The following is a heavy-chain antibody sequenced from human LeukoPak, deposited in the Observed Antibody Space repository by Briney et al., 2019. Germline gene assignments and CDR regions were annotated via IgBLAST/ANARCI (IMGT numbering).Heavy chain of an antibody. Sequence: KPSETLSLTCTVSGYSISSGYYWGWIRQPPGKGLEWIGSIYHSGSTYYNPSLKSQVTISVDTSKNQFSLKLSSVTAADTAVYYCARAMGFWSGYYWFDPWGQGTLVTVSS. J-gene: IGHJ5*02. CDR3: ARAMGFWSGYYWFDP. CDR1: GYSISSGYY. D-gene: IGHD3-3*01. CDR2: IYHSGST. V-gene: IGHV4-38-2*02.